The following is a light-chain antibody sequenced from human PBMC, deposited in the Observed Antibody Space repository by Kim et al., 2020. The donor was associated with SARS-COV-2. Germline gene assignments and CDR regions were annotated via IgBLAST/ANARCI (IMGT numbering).Light chain of an antibody. CDR3: QQSYDTPTT. CDR2: AAS. Sequence: ASVGDTVLITCRSSQPINTYLNWYQQKPGRAPSLLIYAASHLQRGVPSRFSATGAGTVFTLTITSVQAEDVATYYCQQSYDTPTTFGPGTKVDIK. V-gene: IGKV1-39*01. CDR1: QPINTY. J-gene: IGKJ1*01.